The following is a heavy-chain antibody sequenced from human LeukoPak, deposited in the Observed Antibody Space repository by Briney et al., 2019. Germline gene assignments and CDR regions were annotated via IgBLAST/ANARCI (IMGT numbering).Heavy chain of an antibody. CDR3: ARGQTNDILTAFY. J-gene: IGHJ4*02. V-gene: IGHV1-2*02. D-gene: IGHD3-9*01. Sequence: ASGKVSCKASGYTFTGYYMHWVRQAPRQGLEWMGWINPNSGDTSYAQKFQGRVTMTSDTSISTTYMELSRLTSDDTAVYYCARGQTNDILTAFYWGQGTLVTVSS. CDR2: INPNSGDT. CDR1: GYTFTGYY.